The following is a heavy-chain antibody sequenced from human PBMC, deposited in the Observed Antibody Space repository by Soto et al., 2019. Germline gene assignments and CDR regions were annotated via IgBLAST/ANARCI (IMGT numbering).Heavy chain of an antibody. Sequence: SDTLYLTSTVPGNSIISYHSSWIRQSPGKGLEWIGYTSNSAPTIYNPSLKSRVTISADTSKNQFSLRLSSVTAADTAVYFCARLFRDVYNAVEYWGQGALVTVS. D-gene: IGHD3-3*01. CDR2: TSNSAPT. J-gene: IGHJ4*02. CDR1: GNSIISYH. CDR3: ARLFRDVYNAVEY. V-gene: IGHV4-59*08.